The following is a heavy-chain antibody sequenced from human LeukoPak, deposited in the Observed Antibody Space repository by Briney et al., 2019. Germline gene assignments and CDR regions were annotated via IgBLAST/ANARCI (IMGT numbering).Heavy chain of an antibody. CDR1: GGTFSSYA. V-gene: IGHV1-18*01. J-gene: IGHJ3*02. CDR3: TRDQATFDI. CDR2: IRGDNGAT. Sequence: GASVKVSCKASGGTFSSYAISWVRQAPGQGLEWMGWIRGDNGATFYAHELRGRLTMTTDTSTSTVYMELRSLKSDDTAIYYCTRDQATFDIWGQGTMVTVTS.